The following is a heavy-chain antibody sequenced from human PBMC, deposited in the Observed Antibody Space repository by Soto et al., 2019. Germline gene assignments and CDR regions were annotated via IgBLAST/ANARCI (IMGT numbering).Heavy chain of an antibody. V-gene: IGHV1-18*01. CDR1: GDTFTSYG. D-gene: IGHD6-19*01. CDR2: ISAYSGNT. J-gene: IGHJ5*02. CDR3: PRASAVAALEP. Sequence: QVQLVQSGAEVNNPRASVTVSCKSAGDTFTSYGISWVRQAPGQGVEWMGWISAYSGNTNYAQKLQGRITMTTESSPSTAYMELRSLRSDAKAVYYCPRASAVAALEPWGRGPLVTFSS.